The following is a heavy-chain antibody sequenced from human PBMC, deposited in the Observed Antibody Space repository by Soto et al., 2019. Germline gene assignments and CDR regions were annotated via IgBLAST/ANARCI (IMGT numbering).Heavy chain of an antibody. CDR3: ARRISNSRGITRVRGVIAATGFDY. CDR1: GYTFTSYG. J-gene: IGHJ4*02. D-gene: IGHD3-10*01. V-gene: IGHV1-18*01. CDR2: ISAYNGNT. Sequence: VQLVQSGAEVKKPGASVKVSCKASGYTFTSYGISWVRQAPGQGLEWMGWISAYNGNTNYAQKLQGRVTMTTDTCTSTAHMELRSLRYDDTAVYYCARRISNSRGITRVRGVIAATGFDYWGQGPLLTVSS.